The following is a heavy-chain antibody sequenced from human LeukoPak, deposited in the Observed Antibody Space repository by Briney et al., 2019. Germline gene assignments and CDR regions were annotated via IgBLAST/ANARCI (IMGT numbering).Heavy chain of an antibody. CDR3: ARGFYGNYYYGMDV. Sequence: SETLSLTCTVSGGSISSYYWSWIRQPPGKGLEWMGYIYYSGSTNYNPSLKSRVTISVDTSKNQFSLKLSSVTAADTAVYYCARGFYGNYYYGMDVWGKGTTVTVSS. CDR2: IYYSGST. J-gene: IGHJ6*04. CDR1: GGSISSYY. D-gene: IGHD3-16*01. V-gene: IGHV4-59*01.